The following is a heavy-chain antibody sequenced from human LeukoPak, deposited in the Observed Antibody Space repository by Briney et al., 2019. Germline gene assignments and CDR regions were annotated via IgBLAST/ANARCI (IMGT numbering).Heavy chain of an antibody. CDR3: AKDWTYYYGSGSYGDY. D-gene: IGHD3-10*01. V-gene: IGHV3-23*01. CDR2: ISDSGGRT. CDR1: GFTVSSNY. J-gene: IGHJ4*02. Sequence: GGSLRLSCAASGFTVSSNYMNWVRQAPGKGLEWVSAISDSGGRTYYAGPVKGRFTISRDNSKSTLYLQMNSLRAEDTAVYYCAKDWTYYYGSGSYGDYWGQGTLVTVSS.